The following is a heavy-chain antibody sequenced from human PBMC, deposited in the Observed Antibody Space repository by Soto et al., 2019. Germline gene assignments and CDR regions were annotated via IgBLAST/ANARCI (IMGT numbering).Heavy chain of an antibody. J-gene: IGHJ4*02. D-gene: IGHD3-16*01. CDR1: GFTLSSHW. CDR2: ISSDVSNK. Sequence: GGSLRLSCAASGFTLSSHWIHWVRQAPGKGLVWVSRISSDVSNKYYADSVKGRFTISRDNSKNTLYLQMNSLRAEDTAVYYCAKGSRGTGHDYWGQGTLVTVSS. V-gene: IGHV3-74*01. CDR3: AKGSRGTGHDY.